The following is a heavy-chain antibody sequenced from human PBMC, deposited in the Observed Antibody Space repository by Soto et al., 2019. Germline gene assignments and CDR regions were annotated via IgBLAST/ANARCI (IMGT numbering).Heavy chain of an antibody. D-gene: IGHD3-22*01. V-gene: IGHV3-30-3*01. CDR3: ARETYYYDSSGQNDY. CDR2: ISYDGSNK. Sequence: GGSLRLSCAASGFTFSSYAMHWVRQAPGKGLEWVAVISYDGSNKYYADSVKGRFTISRDNSKNTLYLQMNSLRAEDTAVYYCARETYYYDSSGQNDYWGQGTLVTVSS. J-gene: IGHJ4*02. CDR1: GFTFSSYA.